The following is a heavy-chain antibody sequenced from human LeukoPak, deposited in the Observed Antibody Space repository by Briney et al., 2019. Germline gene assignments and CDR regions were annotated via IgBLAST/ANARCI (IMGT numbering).Heavy chain of an antibody. D-gene: IGHD3-3*01. CDR3: ARGSYADYDFWSGYFN. V-gene: IGHV4-31*03. CDR1: GGSISSGGYY. CDR2: IYYSGSA. Sequence: SQTLSLTCTVSGGSISSGGYYWSWIRQHPGKGLEWIGYIYYSGSAYYNPSLKSRVTISVDTSKNQFSLKLSSVTAADTAVYYCARGSYADYDFWSGYFNWGQGTLVTVSS. J-gene: IGHJ4*02.